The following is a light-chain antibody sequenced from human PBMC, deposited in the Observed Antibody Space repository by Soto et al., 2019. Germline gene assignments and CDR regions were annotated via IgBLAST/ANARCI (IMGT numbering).Light chain of an antibody. J-gene: IGKJ4*01. V-gene: IGKV3-11*01. CDR2: DAS. Sequence: EIVLTQSPATLSLSPGERATLSCRASQSVSRYLAWYQQKPGQAPRLLIYDASNRATGIPARFSGSGSGTDFTLTISSLEPEDFAVHYCQQRSNWPRITFGGGTKVDIK. CDR1: QSVSRY. CDR3: QQRSNWPRIT.